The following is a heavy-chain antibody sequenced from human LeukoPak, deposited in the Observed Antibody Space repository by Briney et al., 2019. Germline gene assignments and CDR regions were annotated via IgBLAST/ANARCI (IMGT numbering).Heavy chain of an antibody. J-gene: IGHJ4*02. CDR1: GFTFSSYS. CDR3: ARAIGDYGEDRS. CDR2: ISSSSSTI. Sequence: GGSLRLSCEASGFTFSSYSMNWFGQAPGKGLEWFSYISSSSSTIYYADSVKGRFTISRDNAKNSLYLQMSSLRAEDTAVYYCARAIGDYGEDRSWGQGTLVTVSS. V-gene: IGHV3-48*01. D-gene: IGHD4-17*01.